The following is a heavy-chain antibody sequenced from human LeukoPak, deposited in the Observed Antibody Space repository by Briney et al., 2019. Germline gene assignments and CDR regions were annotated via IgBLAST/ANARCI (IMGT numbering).Heavy chain of an antibody. D-gene: IGHD3-10*01. J-gene: IGHJ5*02. CDR2: ISVSGGST. Sequence: GGSLRLSCAASGFTFSSYAMSWVRQAPGKGLEWVSAISVSGGSTYYADSVKGRFTISRDNSKNTLYLQMNSLRAEDTAVYYCAKPYMVRGVIQRFDPWGQGTLVTVSS. CDR1: GFTFSSYA. CDR3: AKPYMVRGVIQRFDP. V-gene: IGHV3-23*01.